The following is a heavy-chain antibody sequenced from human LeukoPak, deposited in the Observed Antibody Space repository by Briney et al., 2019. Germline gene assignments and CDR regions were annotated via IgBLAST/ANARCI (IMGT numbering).Heavy chain of an antibody. J-gene: IGHJ3*02. CDR1: GYTFTNYG. CDR2: ISTYNGNS. D-gene: IGHD6-19*01. V-gene: IGHV1-18*01. Sequence: ASVKVSCKASGYTFTNYGISWVRQAPGQGLEWMGWISTYNGNSNYAQKLQDRVTMTTDTSTTTAYMDLRSLRSDHTAVYYCARAGGWAREDYKGDAFDIWGQGTMVTVSS. CDR3: ARAGGWAREDYKGDAFDI.